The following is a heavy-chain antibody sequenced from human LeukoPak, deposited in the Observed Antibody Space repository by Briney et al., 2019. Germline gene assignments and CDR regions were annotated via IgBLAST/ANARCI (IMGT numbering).Heavy chain of an antibody. J-gene: IGHJ5*02. CDR2: IIPIFGTA. D-gene: IGHD3-22*01. CDR3: ARFVGYFNWFDP. Sequence: GASVKVSCKASGGTFSSYAISWVRQAPGQGLEWMGRIIPIFGTANYAQKFQGRVTITTDESTSTAYMELSSLGSEDAAVYYCARFVGYFNWFDPWGQGTLVTVSS. CDR1: GGTFSSYA. V-gene: IGHV1-69*05.